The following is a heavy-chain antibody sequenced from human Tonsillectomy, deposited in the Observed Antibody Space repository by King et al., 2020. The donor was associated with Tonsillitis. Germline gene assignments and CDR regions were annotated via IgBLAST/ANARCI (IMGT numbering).Heavy chain of an antibody. CDR2: IYPGESDT. Sequence: QLVQSGAEVKKPGESLRISCKGSGYRFSTEWITWVRQMPGKGLEWMGIIYPGESDTRYSPSFQGHVTISADKSISTAYLQWSSLKASDTAIYYCARWEVTSAFDYWGQGTLVTVSS. CDR3: ARWEVTSAFDY. J-gene: IGHJ4*02. V-gene: IGHV5-51*01. D-gene: IGHD1-26*01. CDR1: GYRFSTEW.